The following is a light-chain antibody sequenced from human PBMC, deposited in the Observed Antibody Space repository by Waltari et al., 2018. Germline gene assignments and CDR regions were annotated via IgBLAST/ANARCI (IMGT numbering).Light chain of an antibody. J-gene: IGKJ4*01. CDR3: QQRHNWPLT. CDR1: QSVLYPSNNKNY. CDR2: WAS. Sequence: DIVMTQSPDSLAVSLGERATINCKSSQSVLYPSNNKNYLAWYQQKPGQPPKLLFYWASTRESGVPDRFSGSGSGTNFTLTISGLQAEDVAVYYCQQRHNWPLTFGGGTKVEIK. V-gene: IGKV4-1*01.